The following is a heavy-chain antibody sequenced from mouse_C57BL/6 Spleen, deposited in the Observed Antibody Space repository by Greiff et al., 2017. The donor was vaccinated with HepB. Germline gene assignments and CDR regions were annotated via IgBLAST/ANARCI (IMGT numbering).Heavy chain of an antibody. D-gene: IGHD1-1*01. Sequence: EVKVEESGGGLVKPGGSLKLSCAASGFTFSSYTMSWVRQTPEKRLEWVATISGGGGNTYYPDSVKGRFTISRDNAKNTLYLQMSSLRSEDTALYYCARGYYYGSSPYAMDYWGQGTSVTVSS. CDR1: GFTFSSYT. V-gene: IGHV5-9*01. CDR2: ISGGGGNT. J-gene: IGHJ4*01. CDR3: ARGYYYGSSPYAMDY.